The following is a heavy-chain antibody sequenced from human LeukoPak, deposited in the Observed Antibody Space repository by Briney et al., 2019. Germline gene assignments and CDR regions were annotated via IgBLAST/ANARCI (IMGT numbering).Heavy chain of an antibody. D-gene: IGHD3-22*01. J-gene: IGHJ3*02. V-gene: IGHV4-39*01. Sequence: SETLSLTCTVSGGSIGSSSDWWGWIRQPPGKGLEWVGHIKSGGSPNYNPPLKSRVTISVDTSKNQFSLTVSSVTAADTAVYYCARHLRGGHYYDSSGYYSPAGAFDIWGQGTMVTVSS. CDR1: GGSIGSSSDW. CDR2: IKSGGSP. CDR3: ARHLRGGHYYDSSGYYSPAGAFDI.